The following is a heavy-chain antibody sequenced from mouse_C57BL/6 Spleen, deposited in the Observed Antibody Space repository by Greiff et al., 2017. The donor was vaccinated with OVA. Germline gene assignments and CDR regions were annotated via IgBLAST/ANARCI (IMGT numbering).Heavy chain of an antibody. CDR3: ARSGVRGNYYAMDY. V-gene: IGHV1-20*01. CDR2: INPYNGDT. J-gene: IGHJ4*01. CDR1: GYSFTGYF. D-gene: IGHD2-1*01. Sequence: VQLKESGPELVKPGDSVKISCKASGYSFTGYFMNWVMQSHGKSLEWNGRINPYNGDTFYNQKFKGKATLTVDKSSSTAHMELRSLTSEDSAVYYCARSGVRGNYYAMDYWGQGTSVTVSS.